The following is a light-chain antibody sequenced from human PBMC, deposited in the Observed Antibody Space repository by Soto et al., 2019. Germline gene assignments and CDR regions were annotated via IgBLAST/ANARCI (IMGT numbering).Light chain of an antibody. CDR3: QQVNVYPST. CDR1: QSVSNYY. V-gene: IGKV3-20*01. Sequence: EIVLTQSPGTLSLSPGDRATLSCRASQSVSNYYLAWYQQKPGQAPRLLIYDTSSRATGIPDRFIGSGSGTDFTLTISSLQPEDFATYYCQQVNVYPSTFGGGTKVDIK. CDR2: DTS. J-gene: IGKJ4*01.